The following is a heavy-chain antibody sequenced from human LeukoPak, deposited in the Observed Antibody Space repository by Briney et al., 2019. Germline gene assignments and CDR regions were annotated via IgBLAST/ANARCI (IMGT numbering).Heavy chain of an antibody. Sequence: PGGSLRLSCAASGFTFSSYAMSWVRQAPGKGLEWVAVIWYDGSNKYYADSVKGRFTISRDNSKNTLYLQMNSLRAEDTAVYYCARDESGYYYFDYWGQGTLVTVSS. CDR3: ARDESGYYYFDY. J-gene: IGHJ4*02. V-gene: IGHV3-33*08. CDR1: GFTFSSYA. CDR2: IWYDGSNK. D-gene: IGHD3-3*01.